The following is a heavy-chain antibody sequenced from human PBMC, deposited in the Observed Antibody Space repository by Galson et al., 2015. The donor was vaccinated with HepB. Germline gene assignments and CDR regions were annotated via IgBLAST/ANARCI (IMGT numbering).Heavy chain of an antibody. CDR1: GGSISSYY. D-gene: IGHD2-15*01. J-gene: IGHJ3*02. CDR2: IYYSGST. Sequence: ETLSLTCTVSGGSISSYYWSWIRQPPGKGLEWIGYIYYSGSTNYNPSLKSRVTISVDTSKNQFSLKLSSVTAADTAVYYCATGKGYCSGGSCYSVKGGAFDIWGQGTMVTVSS. CDR3: ATGKGYCSGGSCYSVKGGAFDI. V-gene: IGHV4-59*01.